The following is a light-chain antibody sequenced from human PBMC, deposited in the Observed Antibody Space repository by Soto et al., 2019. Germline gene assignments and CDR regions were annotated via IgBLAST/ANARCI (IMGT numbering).Light chain of an antibody. CDR2: RSK. CDR1: SSNIGSNY. V-gene: IGLV1-47*01. CDR3: GAWDDSLNAHV. Sequence: QSVLTQPPSASGTPGQRATISCSGSSSNIGSNYVYWYQQFPGTAPKLLIYRSKERPSGVPDRFSGSKSGTSASLAISGLRSDDEADYYCGAWDDSLNAHVFGIGTKVTVL. J-gene: IGLJ1*01.